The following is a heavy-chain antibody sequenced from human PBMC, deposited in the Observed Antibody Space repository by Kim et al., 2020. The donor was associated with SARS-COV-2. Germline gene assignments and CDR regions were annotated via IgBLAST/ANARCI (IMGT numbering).Heavy chain of an antibody. Sequence: NPSHKSRVTISVATSKNQVSLKLSSVTAADTAVYYCAGVVITMVRGVIDYWGQGTLVTVSS. J-gene: IGHJ4*02. D-gene: IGHD3-10*01. CDR3: AGVVITMVRGVIDY. V-gene: IGHV4-39*07.